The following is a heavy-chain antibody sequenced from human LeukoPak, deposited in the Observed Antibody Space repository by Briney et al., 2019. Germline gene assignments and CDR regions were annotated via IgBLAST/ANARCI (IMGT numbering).Heavy chain of an antibody. CDR2: TNHSGST. V-gene: IGHV4-34*01. J-gene: IGHJ4*02. D-gene: IGHD3-22*01. CDR1: GGSFSGYY. CDR3: ARRDGYFYLFDY. Sequence: SETLSLTCAVYGGSFSGYYWSWIRQPPGKGLEWIGETNHSGSTNYNPSLKSRVTISVDTSKNQFSLKLSSVTAADTAVYYCARRDGYFYLFDYWGQGTLVTVSS.